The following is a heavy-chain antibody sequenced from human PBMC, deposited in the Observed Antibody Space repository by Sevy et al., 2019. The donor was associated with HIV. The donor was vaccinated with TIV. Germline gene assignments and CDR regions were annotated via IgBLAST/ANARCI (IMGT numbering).Heavy chain of an antibody. V-gene: IGHV3-21*01. CDR3: ARGSCIGRSCHTGYHGMDV. D-gene: IGHD2-2*02. CDR2: ISTSSTYI. CDR1: GVTFSGYN. J-gene: IGHJ6*02. Sequence: GGSLRLSCAASGVTFSGYNMHWVRQAPGKGLEWVSSISTSSTYIYQADSVKGRFTISRDNAKNSVFMQMNSLRAEDTALYNCARGSCIGRSCHTGYHGMDVWGQGTTVTVSS.